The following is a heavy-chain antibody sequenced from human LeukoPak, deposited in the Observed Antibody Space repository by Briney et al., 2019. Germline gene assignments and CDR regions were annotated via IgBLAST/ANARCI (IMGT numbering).Heavy chain of an antibody. V-gene: IGHV4-61*01. CDR2: IYYSVST. CDR3: ARYYYYDTSGYYPRSFFGY. D-gene: IGHD3-22*01. CDR1: RGSVSSASYY. J-gene: IGHJ4*02. Sequence: SETLSLTCTVSRGSVSSASYYWSWIRQPPGKGLEWIGYIYYSVSTNSNPSLTTRVTISIDTSKNQFSLKLSSVTAADTAVYYCARYYYYDTSGYYPRSFFGYWGQGTLVTVSS.